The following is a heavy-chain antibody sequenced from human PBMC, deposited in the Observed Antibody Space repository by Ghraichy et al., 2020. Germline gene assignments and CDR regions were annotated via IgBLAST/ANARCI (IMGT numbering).Heavy chain of an antibody. CDR2: ISGSGGST. CDR3: AGRGLVTWVYDY. D-gene: IGHD3/OR15-3a*01. V-gene: IGHV3-23*01. CDR1: GFTFSSYA. Sequence: GGSLRLSCAASGFTFSSYAMSWVRQAPGKGLEWVSAISGSGGSTYYADSVKGRFTISRDNSKNTLYLQMNSLRAEDTAVYYCAGRGLVTWVYDYWGQGTLVTVSS. J-gene: IGHJ4*02.